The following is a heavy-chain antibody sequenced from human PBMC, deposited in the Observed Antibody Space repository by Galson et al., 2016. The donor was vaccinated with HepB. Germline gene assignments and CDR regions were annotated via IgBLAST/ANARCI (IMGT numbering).Heavy chain of an antibody. D-gene: IGHD3-3*01. Sequence: TLSLTCAVSGGSISSGGYTWSWIRQPPGKGLEWIGYMYHSGDTYYNPSLKSRLAISVDRSNNQFSLRLSPVTAADTAVYYCARCYDFWRGYNYFDYWGQGTLVTVSS. CDR1: GGSISSGGYT. CDR2: MYHSGDT. J-gene: IGHJ4*02. CDR3: ARCYDFWRGYNYFDY. V-gene: IGHV4-30-2*01.